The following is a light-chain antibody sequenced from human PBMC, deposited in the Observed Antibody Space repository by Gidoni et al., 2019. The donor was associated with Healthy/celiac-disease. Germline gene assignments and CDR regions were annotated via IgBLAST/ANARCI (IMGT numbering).Light chain of an antibody. Sequence: DIQMTQSQSSLSASVGDRVTITCRASQSISSYLNWYQQKPGKAPKLLIYAASSLQSGVPSRFSGSGSGTDFTLTIISLQPEDFATYYCQQSYSTPWTFGQGTKVEIK. CDR1: QSISSY. J-gene: IGKJ1*01. V-gene: IGKV1-39*01. CDR3: QQSYSTPWT. CDR2: AAS.